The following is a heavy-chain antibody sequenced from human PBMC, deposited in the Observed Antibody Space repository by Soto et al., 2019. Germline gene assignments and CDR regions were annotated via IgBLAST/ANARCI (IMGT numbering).Heavy chain of an antibody. Sequence: QVQLAQSGGEVKKPGASVQVSCKASGSTFRDYGITWVRLAPGRGLEWVGWISADNGKTNYAQKFEGRLTLTRDTSTATAIMELRSLTSYDSAVYYCARYTGWFDHWGQGTPVIVTS. CDR1: GSTFRDYG. CDR2: ISADNGKT. J-gene: IGHJ5*02. CDR3: ARYTGWFDH. V-gene: IGHV1-18*04. D-gene: IGHD2-8*02.